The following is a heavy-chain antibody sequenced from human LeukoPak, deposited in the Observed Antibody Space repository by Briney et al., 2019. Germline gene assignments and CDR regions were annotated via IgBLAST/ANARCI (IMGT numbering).Heavy chain of an antibody. D-gene: IGHD3-22*01. CDR2: IKQDGSEK. J-gene: IGHJ4*02. CDR3: ARAKLNYYDSSGPGDY. V-gene: IGHV3-7*01. CDR1: GFTFSSYW. Sequence: GGSLRLSCAASGFTFSSYWMSWVRQAPGKGLEWVANIKQDGSEKYYVDSVKGRFTISRDNAKNSLYLQMNSLRAGDTAVYYCARAKLNYYDSSGPGDYWGQGTLVTVSS.